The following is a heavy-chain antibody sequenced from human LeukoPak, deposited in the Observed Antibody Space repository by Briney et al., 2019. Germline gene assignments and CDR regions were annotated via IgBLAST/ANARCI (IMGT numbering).Heavy chain of an antibody. Sequence: VGSLRLSCAASGFTFDDYGKSWVRQAPGKGLEWVSGIDWNGGSTGYADSVKGRFTISRDNAKNSLYLQMNSLRAEDTALYYCARVRWELLTTYYFDYWGQGTLVTVSS. CDR3: ARVRWELLTTYYFDY. J-gene: IGHJ4*02. V-gene: IGHV3-20*04. CDR1: GFTFDDYG. CDR2: IDWNGGST. D-gene: IGHD1-26*01.